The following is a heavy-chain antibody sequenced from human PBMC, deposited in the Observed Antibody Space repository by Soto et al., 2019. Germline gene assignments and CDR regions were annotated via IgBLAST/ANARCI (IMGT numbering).Heavy chain of an antibody. CDR2: ITDTGGDA. Sequence: EVQLLESGGGLVQPGGSLRLSCAASGFTFSWYAMSWVRQAPGKGLEWVSTITDTGGDAKYADSVRGRFVISRDNSKKTLYLQMTSLTAEDSAMYFCARGSTDSYPGSRIFDFWGRGTLVTVSS. J-gene: IGHJ4*02. CDR1: GFTFSWYA. V-gene: IGHV3-23*01. CDR3: ARGSTDSYPGSRIFDF. D-gene: IGHD3-10*01.